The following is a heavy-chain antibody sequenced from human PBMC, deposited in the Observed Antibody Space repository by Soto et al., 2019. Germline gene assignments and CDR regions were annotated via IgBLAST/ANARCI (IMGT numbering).Heavy chain of an antibody. CDR1: GGSISSRSYY. CDR2: IYYSGST. Sequence: SETLSLTCTVSGGSISSRSYYWGWIRQPPGKGLEWIGSIYYSGSTYYNPSLKSRVIISVDTSKNQFSLKLSSVTAADTAVYYCARHYYDSSGYYLLYYFDYWGQGALVTVSS. J-gene: IGHJ4*02. CDR3: ARHYYDSSGYYLLYYFDY. V-gene: IGHV4-39*01. D-gene: IGHD3-22*01.